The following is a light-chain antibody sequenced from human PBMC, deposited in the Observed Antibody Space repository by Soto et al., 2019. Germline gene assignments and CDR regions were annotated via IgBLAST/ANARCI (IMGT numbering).Light chain of an antibody. J-gene: IGKJ1*01. CDR3: QQSNNWTQT. CDR2: GAS. Sequence: EIVMTQSPATLSVSPGERATLSCRASQSVSRNLAWYQQKPGQAPRLLIYGASTRATGIPARFSGSGSGTEGTITISSLQSEDGAVYYCQQSNNWTQTFGQGTKVDNK. V-gene: IGKV3-15*01. CDR1: QSVSRN.